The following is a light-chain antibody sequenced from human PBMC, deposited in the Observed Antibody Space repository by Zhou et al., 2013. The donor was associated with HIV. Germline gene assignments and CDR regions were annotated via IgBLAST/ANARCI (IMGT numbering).Light chain of an antibody. V-gene: IGKV3D-15*01. J-gene: IGKJ1*01. CDR2: DAS. CDR1: QNINSS. Sequence: EIVLTQSPGTLSLSPGEKATLFCRASQNINSSLAWYQHKPGQPPRLLIYDASTRATGIPDRFSGSGSGTDFTLTISCLQSDDFATYYCQQYYDPLWTFGQGTKV. CDR3: QQYYDPLWT.